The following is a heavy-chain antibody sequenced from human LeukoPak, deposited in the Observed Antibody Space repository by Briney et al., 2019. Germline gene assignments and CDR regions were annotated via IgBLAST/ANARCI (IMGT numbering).Heavy chain of an antibody. CDR1: NGSINFVSYY. CDR2: IHYTGNT. CDR3: ARKEGTI. V-gene: IGHV4-61*01. D-gene: IGHD2-2*01. Sequence: PSETLSLTCTVSNGSINFVSYYWSWIRQPPGKGLEWLGYIHYTGNTIYNPSLKSRVTMSIDTSKNQFSLRLTSVTAADTAVYYCARKEGTIWGQGTLVTVSS. J-gene: IGHJ4*02.